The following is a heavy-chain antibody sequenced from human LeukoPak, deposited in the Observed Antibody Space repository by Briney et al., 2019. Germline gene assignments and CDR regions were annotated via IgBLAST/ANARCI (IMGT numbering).Heavy chain of an antibody. J-gene: IGHJ4*02. D-gene: IGHD6-19*01. CDR1: GFIVGSFA. CDR3: AKDLDGSGMYGGTDS. V-gene: IGHV3-23*01. CDR2: ITASARTT. Sequence: HPGGSLRLSCAASGFIVGSFAMAGVRKAPGKGLEWVSGITASARTTYYADSVKGRFTIYSDNSKNTLSLQMSSLRAEDTAVYYCAKDLDGSGMYGGTDSWGQGTPVTVSS.